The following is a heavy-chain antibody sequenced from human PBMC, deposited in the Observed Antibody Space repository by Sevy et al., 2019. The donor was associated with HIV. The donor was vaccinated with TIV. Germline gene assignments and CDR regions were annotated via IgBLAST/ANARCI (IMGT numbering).Heavy chain of an antibody. D-gene: IGHD1-1*01. CDR2: ISGSGRST. CDR3: AKVGGRPTTTYYYGLDV. Sequence: GGSLRLSCAASGFTFDNFDMNWVRQAPGKGLEWVSGISGSGRSTYYADSVTGRFTISRDNSKNTVFLHMNTLRAEDTAAYYCAKVGGRPTTTYYYGLDVWGPGTPVTVSS. J-gene: IGHJ6*02. CDR1: GFTFDNFD. V-gene: IGHV3-23*01.